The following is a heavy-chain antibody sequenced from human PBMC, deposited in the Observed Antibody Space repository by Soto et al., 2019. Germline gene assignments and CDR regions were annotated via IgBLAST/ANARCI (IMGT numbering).Heavy chain of an antibody. CDR2: INHSGST. Sequence: SETLSLTCAVYGGSFSGYYWSWIRQPPGKGLEWIGEINHSGSTNYNPSLKSRVTISVDTSKNQFSLKLSSVTAADTAVYYCATGGYIWGQGTLVTVSS. D-gene: IGHD1-1*01. CDR3: ATGGYI. V-gene: IGHV4-34*01. CDR1: GGSFSGYY. J-gene: IGHJ4*02.